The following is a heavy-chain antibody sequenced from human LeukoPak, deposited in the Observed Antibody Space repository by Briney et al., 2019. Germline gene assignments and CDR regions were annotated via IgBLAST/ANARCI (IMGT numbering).Heavy chain of an antibody. V-gene: IGHV3-53*01. CDR3: ARFQPIYTNSYAWFDP. CDR1: GSTVSSNY. Sequence: GGSLRLSCAASGSTVSSNYMNWVRQAPGKGLEWVSLIYSDGSTYYADSVKGRFIISRDNSANTLYLQMNSLRAEDTAVYYCARFQPIYTNSYAWFDPWGQGTLVTVSS. J-gene: IGHJ5*02. CDR2: IYSDGST. D-gene: IGHD2-8*01.